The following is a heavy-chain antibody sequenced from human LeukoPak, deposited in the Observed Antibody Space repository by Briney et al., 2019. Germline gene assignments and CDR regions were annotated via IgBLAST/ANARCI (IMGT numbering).Heavy chain of an antibody. D-gene: IGHD6-13*01. V-gene: IGHV3-23*01. Sequence: PGGSLRLSCAASGFTFSNYAMTWARQAPGKGLEWVSTISDSGSTFYADSVKGRFTISRDNSKNTLFLQMNGLRADDTAVYYCAKDWPSEWQQLPDYDAVDVWGQGTMVTVSS. CDR1: GFTFSNYA. CDR2: ISDSGST. CDR3: AKDWPSEWQQLPDYDAVDV. J-gene: IGHJ3*01.